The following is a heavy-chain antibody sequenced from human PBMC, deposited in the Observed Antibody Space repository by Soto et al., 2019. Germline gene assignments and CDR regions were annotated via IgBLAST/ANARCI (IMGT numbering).Heavy chain of an antibody. V-gene: IGHV1-69*02. CDR1: GGTFSSYT. Sequence: SVKVSCKASGGTFSSYTISWVRQAPGHGLEWMGRIIPILGIANYAQKFQGRVTITADKSTSTAYMELSSLRSEDTAVYYCERAYCTNGVCPGNITAFDIWGQGTMVTVS. CDR2: IIPILGIA. CDR3: ERAYCTNGVCPGNITAFDI. D-gene: IGHD2-8*01. J-gene: IGHJ3*02.